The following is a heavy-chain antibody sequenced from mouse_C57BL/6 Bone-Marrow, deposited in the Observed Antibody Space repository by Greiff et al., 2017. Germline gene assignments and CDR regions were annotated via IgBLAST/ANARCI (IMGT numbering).Heavy chain of an antibody. CDR3: ARSVYYDPYFDY. CDR2: IDPSDSYT. J-gene: IGHJ2*01. Sequence: LQQPGAELVKPGASVKLSCKASGYTFTSYWMQWVKQRPGQGLEWIGEIDPSDSYTNYNQKFKGKATLTVDTSSSTAYMQLSSLTSEDSAVYYCARSVYYDPYFDYWGQGTTLTVSS. CDR1: GYTFTSYW. V-gene: IGHV1-50*01. D-gene: IGHD2-4*01.